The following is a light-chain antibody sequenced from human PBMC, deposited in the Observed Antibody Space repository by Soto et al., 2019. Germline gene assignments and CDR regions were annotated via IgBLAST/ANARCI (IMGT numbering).Light chain of an antibody. CDR1: SSDIGGYKY. CDR3: TSSASSRTTVV. J-gene: IGLJ2*01. CDR2: DVT. V-gene: IGLV2-14*03. Sequence: QSALTQPASVSGSPGQSITISCTGTSSDIGGYKYVSWYQHHPGTAPKLMIYDVTNRPSGVSNRFSGSKSGNTASLTISGLQAEDEGDYYCTSSASSRTTVVFGGGTKLTVL.